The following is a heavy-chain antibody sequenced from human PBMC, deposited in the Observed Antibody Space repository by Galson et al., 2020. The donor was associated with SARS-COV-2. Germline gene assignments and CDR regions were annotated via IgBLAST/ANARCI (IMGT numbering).Heavy chain of an antibody. J-gene: IGHJ3*01. V-gene: IGHV1-45*02. CDR3: TTPVCPGGVCYEHAGFDV. CDR2: ITSFNGKT. CDR1: GYSFNYRF. Sequence: SVKVPCKASGYSFNYRFLHWVRQAPGLAPEWMGWITSFNGKTNYAQNFQDRVTITSDRSLNTAYMELTSLKSEDTAMYYCTTPVCPGGVCYEHAGFDVWGQGTMVTVSS. D-gene: IGHD2-8*02.